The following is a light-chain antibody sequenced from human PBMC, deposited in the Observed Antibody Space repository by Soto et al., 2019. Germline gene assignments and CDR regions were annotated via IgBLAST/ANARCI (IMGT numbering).Light chain of an antibody. Sequence: DIQMTQSPSSLSASVGDRVTITCRASHNIGTYLNWYQRKPGKAPNLLIYAASTLQSGVPSRFSGSGSGTDCTLTISSLQPEDFATYYCQQSYTTPLFTFGPGTKVDIK. V-gene: IGKV1-39*01. CDR3: QQSYTTPLFT. CDR2: AAS. CDR1: HNIGTY. J-gene: IGKJ3*01.